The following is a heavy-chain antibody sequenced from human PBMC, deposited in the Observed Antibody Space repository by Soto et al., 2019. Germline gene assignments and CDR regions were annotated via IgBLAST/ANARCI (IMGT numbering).Heavy chain of an antibody. CDR2: MRHTQGT. J-gene: IGHJ5*02. CDR3: ARVPFVGYFDWLDP. D-gene: IGHD3-9*01. Sequence: SETLSLTCSVSGASISSYYWTWIRQPPGGGLEWIGYMRHTQGTNDNPSLRGRVHMSIDTSMNQFSLRLTSVTAADTAVYYCARVPFVGYFDWLDPWGHGTLVTVSS. CDR1: GASISSYY. V-gene: IGHV4-59*01.